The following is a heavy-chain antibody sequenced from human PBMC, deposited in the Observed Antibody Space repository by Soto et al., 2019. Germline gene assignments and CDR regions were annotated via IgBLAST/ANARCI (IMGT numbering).Heavy chain of an antibody. CDR3: ARAEYRRDGYKRV. J-gene: IGHJ4*02. D-gene: IGHD5-12*01. CDR1: VFTVSRSW. CDR2: IKQDGSEK. V-gene: IGHV3-7*01. Sequence: LSSAAAVFTVSRSWMSWVRPAPGKGLEWVANIKQDGSEKYYVDSVKGRFTISRDNAKNSLYLQMNSLRAEDTAVYYCARAEYRRDGYKRVGGQGTLVT.